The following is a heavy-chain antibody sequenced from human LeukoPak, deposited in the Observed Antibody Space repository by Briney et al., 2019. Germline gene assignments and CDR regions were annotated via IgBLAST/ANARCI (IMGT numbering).Heavy chain of an antibody. CDR1: GGSFSGYY. V-gene: IGHV4-34*01. D-gene: IGHD3-10*01. CDR2: INHSGST. Sequence: SETLSLTCAVYGGSFSGYYWSWIRQPPGKGLEWIGEINHSGSTNYNPSLKSRVTISVDTSKHQFSLKLSSVTAADTAVYYCAREGTMVRGVIGYWGQGTLVTVSS. CDR3: AREGTMVRGVIGY. J-gene: IGHJ4*02.